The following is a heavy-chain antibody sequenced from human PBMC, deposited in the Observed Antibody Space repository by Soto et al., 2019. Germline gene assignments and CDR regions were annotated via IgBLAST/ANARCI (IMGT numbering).Heavy chain of an antibody. V-gene: IGHV3-48*02. CDR2: ISSSSRTI. D-gene: IGHD3-22*01. CDR3: GGDSSGYYYPDVFDI. Sequence: PGGSLRLSCAASGFTFSSYSMNWVRQARGKGLEWVSYISSSSRTIYYADSVKGRFTISRDNAKNSLYLQMNSLRDEDTAVYYCGGDSSGYYYPDVFDIWGQGTMVT. CDR1: GFTFSSYS. J-gene: IGHJ3*02.